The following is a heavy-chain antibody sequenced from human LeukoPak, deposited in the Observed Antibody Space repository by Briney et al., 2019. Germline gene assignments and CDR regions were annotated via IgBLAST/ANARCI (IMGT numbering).Heavy chain of an antibody. CDR3: AIDPNWGVDY. Sequence: GGSLRLSCTASGFTFSSYWMHWVRQAPGKGLVWVSRINGDGSSTSYADSVKGRFTISRDNSKNTLYLQMNSLRAEDTAVYYCAIDPNWGVDYWGQGVLVTVSS. D-gene: IGHD7-27*01. CDR1: GFTFSSYW. J-gene: IGHJ4*02. CDR2: INGDGSST. V-gene: IGHV3-74*01.